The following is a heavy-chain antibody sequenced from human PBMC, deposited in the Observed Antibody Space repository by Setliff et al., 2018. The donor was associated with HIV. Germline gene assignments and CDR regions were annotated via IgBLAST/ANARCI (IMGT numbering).Heavy chain of an antibody. V-gene: IGHV5-51*01. Sequence: PGESLKISCKDSGYSFPNDWIGWVRQMPGKGLEWVAIIFPGDSETRYSPSFEGQVTISADRSINTVYLQWSSLKASDTAMYYCAGSYSSSWYGAEYFQHWGQGTLVTVSS. CDR1: GYSFPNDW. J-gene: IGHJ1*01. CDR2: IFPGDSET. D-gene: IGHD6-13*01. CDR3: AGSYSSSWYGAEYFQH.